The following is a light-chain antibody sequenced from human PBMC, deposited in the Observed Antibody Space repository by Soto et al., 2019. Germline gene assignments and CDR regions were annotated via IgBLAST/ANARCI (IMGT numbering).Light chain of an antibody. Sequence: DTQMTHSSFPPFASVGDRVTIIFRASQSISTQLAWYQQKPGMAPKLLISCAFSLESGVPSRFSGSGSGTEFALTISSMQPDDFATYYCQQYYSYSTFGQGTKVDIK. CDR3: QQYYSYST. V-gene: IGKV1-5*02. J-gene: IGKJ1*01. CDR2: CAF. CDR1: QSISTQ.